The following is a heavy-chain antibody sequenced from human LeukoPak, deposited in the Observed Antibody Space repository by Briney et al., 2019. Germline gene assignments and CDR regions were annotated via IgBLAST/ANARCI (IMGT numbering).Heavy chain of an antibody. CDR1: GYSISSGDY. CDR2: IYHSGRT. CDR3: ARGWFGELPSYYYYMDV. Sequence: SETLSLTCTVSGYSISSGDYWGWIRQPPGKGLEWIGSIYHSGRTYYNPSLKSRVTISVDTSKNQVSLILTSVTAADTAVYYCARGWFGELPSYYYYMDVWGKGTTVTISS. V-gene: IGHV4-38-2*02. J-gene: IGHJ6*03. D-gene: IGHD3-10*01.